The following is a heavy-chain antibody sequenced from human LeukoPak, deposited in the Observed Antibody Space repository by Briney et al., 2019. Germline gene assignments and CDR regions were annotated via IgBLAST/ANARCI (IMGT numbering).Heavy chain of an antibody. CDR2: ISGSGGST. Sequence: GGSLRLSCAASGFTFNSYAMSWVRQAPGKGLEWVSAISGSGGSTYYADSVKGRFTISRDNSKNTLYLQMNSLRAEDTAVYYCAKSGSGWSLLDYWGQGTLVTVSS. CDR1: GFTFNSYA. V-gene: IGHV3-23*01. D-gene: IGHD6-19*01. J-gene: IGHJ4*02. CDR3: AKSGSGWSLLDY.